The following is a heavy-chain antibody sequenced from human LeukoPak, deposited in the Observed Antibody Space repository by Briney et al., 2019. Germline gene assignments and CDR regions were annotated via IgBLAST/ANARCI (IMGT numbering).Heavy chain of an antibody. CDR1: GGSFSGYY. Sequence: PSETLSLTCAVYGGSFSGYYWSWIRQPPGKGREWIGEINHSGSTNYNPSLKSRVTISVDTSKNQFSLKLSSVTAADTAVYYCARENVDIVATIRVYYFDYWGQGTLVTVSS. V-gene: IGHV4-34*01. CDR2: INHSGST. CDR3: ARENVDIVATIRVYYFDY. J-gene: IGHJ4*02. D-gene: IGHD5-12*01.